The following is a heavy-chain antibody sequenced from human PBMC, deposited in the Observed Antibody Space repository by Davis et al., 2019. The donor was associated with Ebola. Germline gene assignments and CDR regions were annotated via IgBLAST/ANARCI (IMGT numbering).Heavy chain of an antibody. J-gene: IGHJ2*01. CDR1: GDSINSYS. CDR3: ARDVSGTYPHWYFDL. D-gene: IGHD6-25*01. CDR2: VHYSGST. V-gene: IGHV4-59*01. Sequence: MPSETLSLTCTVSGDSINSYSWNWIRQPPGKGLEWIGYVHYSGSTNYNPSLKGRVTVSVYTSKSQFSLKLSSVTAADTAVYYCARDVSGTYPHWYFDLWGRGTLVTVSS.